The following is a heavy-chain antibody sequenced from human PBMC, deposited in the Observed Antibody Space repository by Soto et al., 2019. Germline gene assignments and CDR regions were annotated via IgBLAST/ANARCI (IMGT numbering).Heavy chain of an antibody. CDR2: IYHSGSP. J-gene: IGHJ5*02. CDR3: ARWAGGYSGYVDL. V-gene: IGHV4-31*03. D-gene: IGHD5-12*01. Sequence: SETLSLTCTVSGGSISSSSYYWSWIRQFPGKGLEWIGFIYHSGSPSYNPSLKTRFTISVDTSQNKISLRLSSVTGADTAVYYCARWAGGYSGYVDLWGPGTLVTAPQ. CDR1: GGSISSSSYY.